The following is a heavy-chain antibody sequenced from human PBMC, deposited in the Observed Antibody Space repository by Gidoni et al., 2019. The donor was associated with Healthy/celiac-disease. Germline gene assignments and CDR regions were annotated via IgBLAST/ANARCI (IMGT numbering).Heavy chain of an antibody. CDR3: ARAVRITGTPGAFDI. Sequence: QVQLQESGPGLVKPSQTLSLTCTVSGGSISSGDYYWSWICQPPGKGLEWIGYIYYSGSTYYNPSLKSRVTISVDTSKNQFSLKLSSVTAADTAVYYCARAVRITGTPGAFDIWGQGTMVTVSS. J-gene: IGHJ3*02. D-gene: IGHD1-20*01. CDR2: IYYSGST. CDR1: GGSISSGDYY. V-gene: IGHV4-30-4*01.